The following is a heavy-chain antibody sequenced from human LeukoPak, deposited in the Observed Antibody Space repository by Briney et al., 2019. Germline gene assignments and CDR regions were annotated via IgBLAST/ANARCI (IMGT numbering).Heavy chain of an antibody. CDR2: ISGSGGST. Sequence: GGSLRLSCAASGFTFSSYAMGWVRQAPGRGLEWVSAISGSGGSTYYADSVKGRFTISRDNSKNTLYLQMNSLRAEDTAVYYCAKDLEQWLVTNFDYWGQGTLVTVSS. J-gene: IGHJ4*02. V-gene: IGHV3-23*01. D-gene: IGHD6-19*01. CDR1: GFTFSSYA. CDR3: AKDLEQWLVTNFDY.